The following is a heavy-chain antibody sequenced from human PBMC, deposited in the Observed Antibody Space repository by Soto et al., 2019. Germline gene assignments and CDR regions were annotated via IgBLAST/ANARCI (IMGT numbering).Heavy chain of an antibody. CDR3: AHRHTPLGAIDY. V-gene: IGHV2-5*02. CDR1: GFSLSTSGVG. D-gene: IGHD7-27*01. CDR2: IYWDDDK. Sequence: QITLKESGPTLVKPTQTLTLTCTFSGFSLSTSGVGVGWIRQPAGKALEWLALIYWDDDKRYSPSLKSRLTITKDTSKSQVVLTMTNMDPVDTATYYCAHRHTPLGAIDYWGQGTLVTVSS. J-gene: IGHJ4*02.